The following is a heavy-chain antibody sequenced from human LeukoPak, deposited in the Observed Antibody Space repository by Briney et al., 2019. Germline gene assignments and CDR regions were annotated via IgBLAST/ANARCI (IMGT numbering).Heavy chain of an antibody. CDR2: IYSGGST. J-gene: IGHJ3*02. Sequence: GGSLRLSCAASGFTVSSNYMSWVRQAPGKGLEWVSVIYSGGSTYYADSVKGRFTISRDNSKNTLDLQMNSLRVEDTAVYYCARDSGGLRNSFDMWGHGTMVTVSS. D-gene: IGHD3-10*01. V-gene: IGHV3-53*01. CDR3: ARDSGGLRNSFDM. CDR1: GFTVSSNY.